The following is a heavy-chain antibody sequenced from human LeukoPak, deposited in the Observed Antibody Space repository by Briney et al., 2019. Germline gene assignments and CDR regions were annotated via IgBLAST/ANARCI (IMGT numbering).Heavy chain of an antibody. Sequence: GGSLRLSCAASGFTFSSNSMNWVRQAPGKGLEWISYISSSGSTIYYADSVKGRFTISRDNAKNSLYLQMNSLRAEDTAVYYCARVISGWYYLDYWGQGTLVTVSS. J-gene: IGHJ4*02. CDR1: GFTFSSNS. D-gene: IGHD6-19*01. CDR3: ARVISGWYYLDY. CDR2: ISSSGSTI. V-gene: IGHV3-48*04.